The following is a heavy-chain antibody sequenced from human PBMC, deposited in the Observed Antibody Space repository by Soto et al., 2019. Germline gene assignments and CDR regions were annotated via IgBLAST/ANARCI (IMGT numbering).Heavy chain of an antibody. V-gene: IGHV1-46*01. D-gene: IGHD3-22*01. J-gene: IGHJ4*02. CDR1: GYTFTNYY. Sequence: QVQLVQSGAEVKKPGASAKVSCKASGYTFTNYYMHWVRQAPGEGLEWMGIIKPGGGSPSYAQKCRGRDTMARDTSTGTGYMNLTSLRFDDTAVYYCARDPSSDYGVDYWGQGTLVTVSS. CDR3: ARDPSSDYGVDY. CDR2: IKPGGGSP.